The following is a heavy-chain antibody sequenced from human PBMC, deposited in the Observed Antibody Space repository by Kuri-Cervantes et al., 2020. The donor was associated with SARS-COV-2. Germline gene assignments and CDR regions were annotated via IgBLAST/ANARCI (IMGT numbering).Heavy chain of an antibody. J-gene: IGHJ4*02. CDR1: GYTFTGYY. V-gene: IGHV1-2*04. CDR3: ARRDFGSGSYYLDY. CDR2: INPNSGGT. D-gene: IGHD3-10*01. Sequence: ASVKVSCKASGYTFTGYYMHWVRQAPGQGLEWMGWINPNSGGTNYAQKFQGWVTTTRDTSISTVYMELSRLRSDDAAVYYCARRDFGSGSYYLDYWGQGTLVTVSS.